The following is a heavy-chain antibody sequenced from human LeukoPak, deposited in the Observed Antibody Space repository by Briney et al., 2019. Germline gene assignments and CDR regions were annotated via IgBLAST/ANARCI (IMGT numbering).Heavy chain of an antibody. Sequence: GGSLRLSCAAPGFTFSSYSMNWVRQAPGKGLEWVSSISSSSSYIYYADSVKGRFTISRDNAKNSLYLQMNNLRAEDTAVYYRARAAPYCGGDCYSSPFDYWGQGTLVTVSS. D-gene: IGHD2-21*02. CDR1: GFTFSSYS. V-gene: IGHV3-21*01. CDR3: ARAAPYCGGDCYSSPFDY. J-gene: IGHJ4*02. CDR2: ISSSSSYI.